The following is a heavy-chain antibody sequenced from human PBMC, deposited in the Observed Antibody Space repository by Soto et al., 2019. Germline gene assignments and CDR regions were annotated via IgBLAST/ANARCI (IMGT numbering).Heavy chain of an antibody. J-gene: IGHJ4*02. CDR1: GFTFTSSA. V-gene: IGHV1-58*01. Sequence: SVKVSCKASGFTFTSSAVQWVRQARGQRLEWIGWIVVGSGNTNYAQKFQERVTITRDMSTSTAYMELSSLRSEDTAVYYCAREGFSGYEALDYWGQGILVTVSS. CDR2: IVVGSGNT. CDR3: AREGFSGYEALDY. D-gene: IGHD5-12*01.